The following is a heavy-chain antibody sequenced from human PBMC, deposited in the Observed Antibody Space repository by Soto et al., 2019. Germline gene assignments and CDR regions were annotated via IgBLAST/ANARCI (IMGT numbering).Heavy chain of an antibody. Sequence: GASVKVSCKASGGTFSSYAMSWVRQAPEQGLEWMGGIIPIFGTANYAQKFQGRVTITADESTSTAYMELSSLRSEDTAVYYCARGYVISSWYFYYGMDVWGQGTTVTVSS. J-gene: IGHJ6*02. CDR3: ARGYVISSWYFYYGMDV. CDR1: GGTFSSYA. D-gene: IGHD6-13*01. CDR2: IIPIFGTA. V-gene: IGHV1-69*13.